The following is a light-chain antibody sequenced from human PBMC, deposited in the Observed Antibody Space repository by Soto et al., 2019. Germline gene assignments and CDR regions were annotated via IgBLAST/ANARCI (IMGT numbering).Light chain of an antibody. CDR3: QQYESTPPT. CDR1: QSVLYSSNNKNY. CDR2: WAS. Sequence: DIVMTQSPDSLAVSLGERATINCNSSQSVLYSSNNKNYLAWYQQRPGQPPKLLIYWASTRESVVPDRFSGSGSGTDFTLTITRLQAEDVEVYYCQQYESTPPTFGQGTNLEIK. J-gene: IGKJ2*01. V-gene: IGKV4-1*01.